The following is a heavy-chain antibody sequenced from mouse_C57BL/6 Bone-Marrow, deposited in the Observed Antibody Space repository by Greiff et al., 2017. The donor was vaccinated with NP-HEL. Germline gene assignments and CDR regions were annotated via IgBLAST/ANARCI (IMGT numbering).Heavy chain of an antibody. Sequence: VKLQQPGAELVRPGSSVKLSCKASGYTFTSYWMDWVKQRPGQGLEWIGNIYPSDSETHYNQKFKDKATLTVDKSSSTAYMQLSSLTSEDSAVYYCARRGYDYAAWFAYWGQGTLVTVSA. CDR1: GYTFTSYW. D-gene: IGHD2-4*01. CDR3: ARRGYDYAAWFAY. CDR2: IYPSDSET. V-gene: IGHV1-61*01. J-gene: IGHJ3*01.